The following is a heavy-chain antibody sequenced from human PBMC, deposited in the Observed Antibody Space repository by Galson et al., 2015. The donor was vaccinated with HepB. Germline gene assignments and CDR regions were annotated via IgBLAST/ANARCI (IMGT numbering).Heavy chain of an antibody. CDR3: AKCWFGELSTYYYYGMDV. CDR2: ISGSGGST. D-gene: IGHD3-10*01. CDR1: GFTFSSYA. J-gene: IGHJ6*02. Sequence: SLRLSCAASGFTFSSYAMSWVRQAPGKGLEWVSAISGSGGSTYYADSVKGRFTISRDNSKNTLYLQMNSLRAEDTAVYYCAKCWFGELSTYYYYGMDVWGQGTTVTVSS. V-gene: IGHV3-23*01.